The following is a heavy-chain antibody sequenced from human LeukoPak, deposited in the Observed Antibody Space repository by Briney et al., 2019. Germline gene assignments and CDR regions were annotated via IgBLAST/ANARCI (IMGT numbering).Heavy chain of an antibody. CDR3: ARDGDKGGYYFDY. CDR2: IKQDETEK. CDR1: GFTFSNFW. D-gene: IGHD4-17*01. V-gene: IGHV3-7*03. J-gene: IGHJ4*02. Sequence: GGSLRLSCTASGFTFSNFWMGWVRQAPGKGLEWVANIKQDETEKFYLGSVKGRFTISRDNAKNSLYLQMNSLRVEDTALYYCARDGDKGGYYFDYWGQGTLVTVSS.